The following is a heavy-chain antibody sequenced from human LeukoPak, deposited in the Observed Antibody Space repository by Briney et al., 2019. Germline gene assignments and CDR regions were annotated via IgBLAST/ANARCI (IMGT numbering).Heavy chain of an antibody. Sequence: SETLSLTCTVSGNSFDDYYWSWIRQPAGKELEWIGRISSSGSTNYNPSLKSRVTISVDTSKNQFSLKLSSVTAADTAVYFCARGPYSYDSSGAFDIWGQGTMVTVSS. CDR3: ARGPYSYDSSGAFDI. V-gene: IGHV4-4*07. CDR2: ISSSGST. CDR1: GNSFDDYY. D-gene: IGHD3-22*01. J-gene: IGHJ3*02.